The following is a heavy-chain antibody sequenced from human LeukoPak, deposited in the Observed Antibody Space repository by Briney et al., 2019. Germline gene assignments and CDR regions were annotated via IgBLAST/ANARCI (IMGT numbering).Heavy chain of an antibody. CDR2: ISGSGGNT. CDR1: GFTFSSYA. CDR3: AKPAKTDYADY. J-gene: IGHJ4*02. V-gene: IGHV3-23*01. Sequence: GGSLRLSCATSGFTFSSYAMSWVRQAPGKGLEWVSSISGSGGNTYYADSVKGRFTISRDNSKNTLYLQMNSLRAGDTAVYYCAKPAKTDYADYWGQGTLVTVSS. D-gene: IGHD1-14*01.